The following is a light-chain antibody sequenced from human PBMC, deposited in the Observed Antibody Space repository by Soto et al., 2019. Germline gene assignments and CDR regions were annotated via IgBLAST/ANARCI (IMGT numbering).Light chain of an antibody. CDR3: QQYGSSGWT. V-gene: IGKV3-20*01. CDR2: GAS. J-gene: IGKJ1*01. CDR1: QSVSSSY. Sequence: EIVLTQSPGTLSLSPGERATLSCRASQSVSSSYLAWYQQKPGQAPRLLIYGASSRATGIPDRFSGSGSGTDFTLTISRLEPEDFAVYSYQQYGSSGWTFGQGTKVEIK.